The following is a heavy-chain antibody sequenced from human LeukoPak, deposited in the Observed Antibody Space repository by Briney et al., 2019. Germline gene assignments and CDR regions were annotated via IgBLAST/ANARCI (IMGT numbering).Heavy chain of an antibody. V-gene: IGHV3-64*01. Sequence: GGSLRLSCAASGFTFSSYAMHWVRQAPGKGLEYVSAISSNGGSTYYANSVKGRFTISRDNSKNTLYLQMGSLRAEDMAVYYCARAGYSSSWRERYKYYFDYWGQGTLVTVSS. D-gene: IGHD6-13*01. CDR3: ARAGYSSSWRERYKYYFDY. CDR2: ISSNGGST. CDR1: GFTFSSYA. J-gene: IGHJ4*02.